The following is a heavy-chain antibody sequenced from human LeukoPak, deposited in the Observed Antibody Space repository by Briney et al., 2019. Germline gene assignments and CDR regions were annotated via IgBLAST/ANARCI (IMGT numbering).Heavy chain of an antibody. CDR3: AASWNDERCFDP. V-gene: IGHV4-61*10. J-gene: IGHJ5*02. D-gene: IGHD1-1*01. Sequence: SETLSLTCKVSGASVSTTPYYWTWIRQPAGKGLEWIGRIFNTGPANYNPSFKSRVTISLDTSKNEFSLNLNSVTAADTAVYLCAASWNDERCFDPWGQGTLVIVSS. CDR2: IFNTGPA. CDR1: GASVSTTPYY.